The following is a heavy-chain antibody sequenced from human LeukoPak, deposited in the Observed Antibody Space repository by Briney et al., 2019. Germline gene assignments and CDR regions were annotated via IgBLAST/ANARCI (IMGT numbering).Heavy chain of an antibody. D-gene: IGHD3-10*01. CDR2: INPNSGGT. CDR3: ARALSMVRGAPGPNWFDP. CDR1: GYTFTGYY. J-gene: IGHJ5*02. V-gene: IGHV1-2*04. Sequence: GASVTVSCTASGYTFTGYYMHWVRQAPGQGLEWMGWINPNSGGTNYAQKFQGWVTVTRDTSISTAYMELSRLRSDDTAVYYCARALSMVRGAPGPNWFDPWGQGTLVTVSS.